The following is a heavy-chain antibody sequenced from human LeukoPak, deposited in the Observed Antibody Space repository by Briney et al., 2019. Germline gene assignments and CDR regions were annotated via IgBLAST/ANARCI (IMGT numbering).Heavy chain of an antibody. CDR3: ARGGVATAWGAFDV. CDR2: IYYDGNRK. Sequence: PGGSLRLSCAASGFRFSTYGMHWVRQSPGEGLEWVAVIYYDGNRKYYGDSVKGRFTVSRDISESMLYLQMSSLRADDTAAYYCARGGVATAWGAFDVWGQGTTVIVSS. D-gene: IGHD4-23*01. J-gene: IGHJ3*01. V-gene: IGHV3-33*01. CDR1: GFRFSTYG.